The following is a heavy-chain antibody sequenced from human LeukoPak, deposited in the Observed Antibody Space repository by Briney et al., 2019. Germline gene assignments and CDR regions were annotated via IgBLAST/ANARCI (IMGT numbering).Heavy chain of an antibody. CDR1: GFTFSTYA. CDR3: AKSSAPGGYYYYGMDV. D-gene: IGHD6-19*01. J-gene: IGHJ6*02. CDR2: ISGDGGIT. V-gene: IGHV3-23*01. Sequence: PGGSLRLSCAASGFTFSTYAMSWVRQAPGKGLEWVSGISGDGGITYYAGSVRGRFTISRDNSKNTLFLQMNSLRAEDTAIYYCAKSSAPGGYYYYGMDVWGQGTTVTVSS.